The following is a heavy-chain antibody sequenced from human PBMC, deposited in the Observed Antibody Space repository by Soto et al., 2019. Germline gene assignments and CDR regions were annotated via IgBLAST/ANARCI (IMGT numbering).Heavy chain of an antibody. J-gene: IGHJ4*02. D-gene: IGHD3-22*01. V-gene: IGHV4-39*01. Sequence: SETLSLTCTVSGGSISSSSYYWGWIRQPPGKGLEWIGSIYYSGSTYYNPSLKSRVTISVDTSKNQFSLKLSSVTAADTAVYYCARRGQIPGRHYDSSGYFDYWGQGTLVTVSS. CDR3: ARRGQIPGRHYDSSGYFDY. CDR2: IYYSGST. CDR1: GGSISSSSYY.